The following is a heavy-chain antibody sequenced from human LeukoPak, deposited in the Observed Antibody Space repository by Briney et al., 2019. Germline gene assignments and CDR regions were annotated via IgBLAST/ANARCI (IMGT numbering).Heavy chain of an antibody. V-gene: IGHV4-39*07. CDR1: GGSISSSSYY. Sequence: KPSETLSLTCTVSGGSISSSSYYWGWIRQPPGKGLEWIGSIYCSGSAYYNPSLKSRVTISVDTSKNQFSLKLTSVTAADTAVYYCARDATRMGNYFDYWGQGTLVTVSS. J-gene: IGHJ4*02. CDR2: IYCSGSA. D-gene: IGHD5-12*01. CDR3: ARDATRMGNYFDY.